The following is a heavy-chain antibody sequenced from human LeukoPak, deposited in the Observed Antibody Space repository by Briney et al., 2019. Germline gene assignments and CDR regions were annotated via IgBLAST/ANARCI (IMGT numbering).Heavy chain of an antibody. J-gene: IGHJ5*02. CDR1: GYTFTSYY. D-gene: IGHD6-25*01. CDR2: INPSGGST. Sequence: GASVKVSCTASGYTFTSYYMHWVRQAPGQGLEWMGIINPSGGSTSYAQKFQGRVTMTRDTSTSTVYMELSSLRSEDTAVYYCARDYSSGYWTILAWFDPWGQGTLVTVSS. V-gene: IGHV1-46*01. CDR3: ARDYSSGYWTILAWFDP.